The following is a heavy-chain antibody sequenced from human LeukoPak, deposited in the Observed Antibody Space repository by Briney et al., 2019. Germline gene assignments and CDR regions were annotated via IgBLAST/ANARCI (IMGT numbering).Heavy chain of an antibody. D-gene: IGHD3-10*01. CDR3: ARDRITMVRGVTKTNWFDP. J-gene: IGHJ5*02. CDR2: INPNSGGT. Sequence: GASVKVSCEASGYTFTGYYMHWVRQAPGQGLEWMGWINPNSGGTNYAQKFQGRVTMTRDTSISTAYMELSRLRSDDTAVYYCARDRITMVRGVTKTNWFDPWGQGTLVTVSS. V-gene: IGHV1-2*02. CDR1: GYTFTGYY.